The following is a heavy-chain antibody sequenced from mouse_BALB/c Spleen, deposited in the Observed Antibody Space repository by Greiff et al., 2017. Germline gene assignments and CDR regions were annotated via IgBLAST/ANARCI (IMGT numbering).Heavy chain of an antibody. CDR2: INPSSGYT. CDR1: GYTFTSYT. D-gene: IGHD2-10*01. Sequence: QVQLKQSAAELARPGASVKMSCKASGYTFTSYTMHWVKQRPGQGLEWIGYINPSSGYTEYNQKFKDKTTLTADKSSSTAYMQLSSLTSEDSAVYYCASAYYGNYGAWFAYWGQGTLVTVSA. J-gene: IGHJ3*01. CDR3: ASAYYGNYGAWFAY. V-gene: IGHV1-4*02.